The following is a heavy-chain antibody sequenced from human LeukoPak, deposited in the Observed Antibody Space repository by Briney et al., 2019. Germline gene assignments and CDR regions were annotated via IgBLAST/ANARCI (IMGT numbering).Heavy chain of an antibody. D-gene: IGHD3/OR15-3a*01. V-gene: IGHV4-59*05. CDR1: GFTFSSYSMN. CDR3: ATLTMSGLGIIPPAS. Sequence: PGGSLRLSCAASGFTFSSYSMNWVRQPPGKGLEWIGSVSYKGVTYYGPSFRSRFAISIGTSRDQFSLSLASVTAADTAVYYCATLTMSGLGIIPPASWGQGTLVTVSS. J-gene: IGHJ5*02. CDR2: VSYKGVT.